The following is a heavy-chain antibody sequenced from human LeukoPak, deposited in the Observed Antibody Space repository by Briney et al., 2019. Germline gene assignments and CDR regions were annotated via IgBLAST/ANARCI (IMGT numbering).Heavy chain of an antibody. J-gene: IGHJ4*02. Sequence: PGGSLRLSCAASGFTFSSYSMNWVRQAPGKGLEWVSSISSSSSYIYYADSVKGRFTISRDNAKNSLYLQMNSLRAEDTAVYYCAGMTTVTTIDYWGQGTLVTVSS. CDR2: ISSSSSYI. CDR3: AGMTTVTTIDY. D-gene: IGHD4-17*01. V-gene: IGHV3-21*01. CDR1: GFTFSSYS.